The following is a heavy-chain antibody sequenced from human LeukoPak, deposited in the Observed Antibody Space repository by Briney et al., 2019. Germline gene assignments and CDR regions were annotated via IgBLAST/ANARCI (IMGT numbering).Heavy chain of an antibody. CDR3: ATDSGVAGNY. J-gene: IGHJ4*02. D-gene: IGHD6-19*01. CDR2: FDPEDGET. Sequence: EASVKVSCKASGYTFTGYYMHWVRQAPGQGLEWMGGFDPEDGETIYAQKFQGRVTMTEDTSTDTAYMELSSLRSEDTAVYYCATDSGVAGNYWGQGTLVTVSS. CDR1: GYTFTGYY. V-gene: IGHV1-24*01.